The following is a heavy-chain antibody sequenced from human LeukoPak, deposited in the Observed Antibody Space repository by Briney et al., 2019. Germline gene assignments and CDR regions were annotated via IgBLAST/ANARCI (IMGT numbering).Heavy chain of an antibody. D-gene: IGHD2-21*01. CDR3: ARRGGYSLFDY. CDR2: MKYEGSEI. Sequence: GGALRLSCAASGFTFSSYRMSCVRQGPGEGREWVANMKYEGSEIYYVESAKGRVSISRDKAMNSLFLQMNSLRAEDTAVYYCARRGGYSLFDYWGQGTLVTVSS. CDR1: GFTFSSYR. J-gene: IGHJ4*02. V-gene: IGHV3-7*01.